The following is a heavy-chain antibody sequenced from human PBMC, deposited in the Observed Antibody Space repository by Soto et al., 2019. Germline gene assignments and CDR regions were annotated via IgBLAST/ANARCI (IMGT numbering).Heavy chain of an antibody. CDR2: IIPILGIA. D-gene: IGHD6-13*01. CDR3: ARLYSSSWYSYGWFDP. Sequence: QVQLVQSGAEVKKPGSSVKVSCKASGGTFSSYTISWVRQAPGQGLEWMGRIIPILGIANYAQKFQGRVTITADESTSTAYMELSSLRSEDTAVYYCARLYSSSWYSYGWFDPWGQGTLVTVSS. V-gene: IGHV1-69*02. J-gene: IGHJ5*02. CDR1: GGTFSSYT.